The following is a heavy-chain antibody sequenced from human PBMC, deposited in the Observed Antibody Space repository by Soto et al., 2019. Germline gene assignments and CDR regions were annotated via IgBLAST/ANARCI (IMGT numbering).Heavy chain of an antibody. J-gene: IGHJ2*01. CDR1: GFTFSDYY. Sequence: QVQLVESGGGLVKPGGSLRLSCAASGFTFSDYYMSWIRQAPGKGLEWVSYISSSGSTIYYADSVKGRFTISRDNAKNSLYLQRNSLRAEDTAVYYCARDRGYCSGGSCYPDWYFDLWGRGTLVTVSS. D-gene: IGHD2-15*01. CDR2: ISSSGSTI. CDR3: ARDRGYCSGGSCYPDWYFDL. V-gene: IGHV3-11*01.